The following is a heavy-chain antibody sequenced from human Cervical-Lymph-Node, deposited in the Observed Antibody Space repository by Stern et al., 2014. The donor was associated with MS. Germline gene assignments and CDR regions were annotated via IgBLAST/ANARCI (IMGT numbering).Heavy chain of an antibody. CDR2: ISPYNGHT. Sequence: QLVQSGAEVKKPGASVNVSCKASGYTFTYYAISWIRQAPAQGLEWVGWISPYNGHTNFVQKLQGRFAMTQGTSTSTAYMAVRGLRSDDTAVYYCARDDDYTRRAIDYWGQGTLVTVSS. CDR3: ARDDDYTRRAIDY. D-gene: IGHD4-11*01. CDR1: GYTFTYYA. V-gene: IGHV1-18*01. J-gene: IGHJ4*02.